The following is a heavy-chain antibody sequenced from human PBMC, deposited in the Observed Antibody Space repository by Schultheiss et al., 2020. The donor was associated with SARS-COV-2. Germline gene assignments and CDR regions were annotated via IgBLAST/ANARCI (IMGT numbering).Heavy chain of an antibody. Sequence: GESLKISCAASGFTFSSYWMHWVRQAPGKGLVWVSRINSDGSSTSYADSVKGRFTISRDNAKNTLYLQMNSLRAEDTAVYYCARGTESWFDPWGQGTLVTVAS. J-gene: IGHJ5*02. CDR1: GFTFSSYW. CDR3: ARGTESWFDP. CDR2: INSDGSST. D-gene: IGHD1-1*01. V-gene: IGHV3-74*01.